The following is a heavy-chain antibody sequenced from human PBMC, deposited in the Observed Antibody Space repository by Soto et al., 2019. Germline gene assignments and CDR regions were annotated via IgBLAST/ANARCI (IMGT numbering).Heavy chain of an antibody. CDR2: FDPEDGET. V-gene: IGHV1-24*01. D-gene: IGHD2-15*01. CDR1: GDTLTELS. CDR3: ATGPGLCSGGSCLAVYAFDI. J-gene: IGHJ3*02. Sequence: GASVKVSCKVSGDTLTELSMHWVRQAPGKGLEWMGGFDPEDGETIYAQKFQGRVTMTEDTSTDTAYMELSSLRSEDTAVYYCATGPGLCSGGSCLAVYAFDIWGQGTMVTVSS.